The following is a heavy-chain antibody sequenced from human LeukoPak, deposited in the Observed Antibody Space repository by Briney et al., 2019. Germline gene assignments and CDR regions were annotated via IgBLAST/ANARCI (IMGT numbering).Heavy chain of an antibody. CDR3: AKGGWLQYPDAFDI. D-gene: IGHD5-24*01. Sequence: GSLRLSCAASGFTFSSYGMHWVRQAPGKGLEWVAVIWYGGSNKYYADSVKGRFTISRDNSKNTLYLQMNSLRAEDTAVYYCAKGGWLQYPDAFDIWGQGTMVTVSS. CDR1: GFTFSSYG. V-gene: IGHV3-30*02. CDR2: IWYGGSNK. J-gene: IGHJ3*02.